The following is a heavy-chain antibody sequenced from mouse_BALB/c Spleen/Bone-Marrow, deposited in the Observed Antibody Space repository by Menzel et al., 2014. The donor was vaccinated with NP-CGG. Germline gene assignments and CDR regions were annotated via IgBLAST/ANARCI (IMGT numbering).Heavy chain of an antibody. CDR2: IDPADGNT. D-gene: IGHD2-3*01. J-gene: IGHJ4*01. CDR3: ARYGYYCDAMDY. Sequence: EVMLVESGAELVKPGASVKLSCKASGFNFTDTYMHWVKQRPEQGLEWIGGIDPADGNTKYDPKFQGKAAITVDTSSNAAYVSLSVLVSKCTAVYYCARYGYYCDAMDYWGQGTSVTGSS. V-gene: IGHV14-3*02. CDR1: GFNFTDTY.